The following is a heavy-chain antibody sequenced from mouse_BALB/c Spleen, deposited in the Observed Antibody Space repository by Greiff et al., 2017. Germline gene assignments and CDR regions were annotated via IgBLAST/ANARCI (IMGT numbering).Heavy chain of an antibody. Sequence: EVKVVESGGGLVQPGGSLRLSCATSGFTFTDYYMSWVRQPPGKALEWLGFIRNKANGYTTEYSASVKGLFTISRDNSQSILYLQMNTLRDEDSATYYCARDIPLDYWGQGTTLTVSS. V-gene: IGHV7-3*02. CDR2: IRNKANGYTT. CDR3: ARDIPLDY. CDR1: GFTFTDYY. J-gene: IGHJ2*01.